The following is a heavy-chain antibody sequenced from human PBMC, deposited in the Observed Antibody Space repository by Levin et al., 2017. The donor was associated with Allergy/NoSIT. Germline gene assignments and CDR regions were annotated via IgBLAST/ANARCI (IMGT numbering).Heavy chain of an antibody. CDR1: GFTFSSYS. D-gene: IGHD1-26*01. CDR3: ARDSGSYDLRPSFDY. CDR2: ISSSSSTI. Sequence: SCAASGFTFSSYSMNWVRQAPGKGLEWVSYISSSSSTIYYADSVKGRFTISRDNAKNSLYLQMNSLRAEDTAVYYCARDSGSYDLRPSFDYWGQGTLVTVSS. V-gene: IGHV3-48*01. J-gene: IGHJ4*02.